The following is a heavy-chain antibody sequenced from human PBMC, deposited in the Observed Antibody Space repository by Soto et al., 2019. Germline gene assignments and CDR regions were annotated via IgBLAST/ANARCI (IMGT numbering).Heavy chain of an antibody. D-gene: IGHD3-22*01. V-gene: IGHV1-3*01. J-gene: IGHJ6*02. CDR3: ARTYHYDSGGKTYFYYGMDF. Sequence: GASVKVSCKASGYTFTGYSLQWVRQAPGQRLEWMGWINPASGKTKYSQKFQGRVTITRDTSASTAYMEVSSLTSEDTAVYYCARTYHYDSGGKTYFYYGMDFWGQGTTVTVSS. CDR1: GYTFTGYS. CDR2: INPASGKT.